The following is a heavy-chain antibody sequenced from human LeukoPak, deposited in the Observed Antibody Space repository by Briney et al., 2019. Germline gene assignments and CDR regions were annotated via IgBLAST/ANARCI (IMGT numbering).Heavy chain of an antibody. CDR3: AKYLGVTMVRGLCDY. Sequence: GGSLRLSCAVSGLTFSGYGMHWVRQAPGKGLEWVALIWYDGSNKYYADSVKGRFTISRDNSKNALYLQMDSLRAEDTGVYYCAKYLGVTMVRGLCDYWGQGTLVTVSS. J-gene: IGHJ4*02. V-gene: IGHV3-33*06. CDR1: GLTFSGYG. D-gene: IGHD3-10*01. CDR2: IWYDGSNK.